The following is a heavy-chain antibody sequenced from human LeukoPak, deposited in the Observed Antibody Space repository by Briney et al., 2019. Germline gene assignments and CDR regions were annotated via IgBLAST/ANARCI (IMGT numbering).Heavy chain of an antibody. D-gene: IGHD3-9*01. CDR1: GFSFSSYT. J-gene: IGHJ4*02. Sequence: RSGGSLRLSCVASGFSFSSYTKSWVRQAPGKGLEWVAKMKEDGSDIHYVDSVKGRFTICRDNAKNSLCLQMSSLRVEDTAVYYCARGGARYLDSWGQGILVTVSS. CDR2: MKEDGSDI. V-gene: IGHV3-7*01. CDR3: ARGGARYLDS.